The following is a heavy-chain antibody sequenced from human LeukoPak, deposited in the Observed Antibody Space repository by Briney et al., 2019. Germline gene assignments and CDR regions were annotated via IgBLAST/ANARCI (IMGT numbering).Heavy chain of an antibody. CDR1: DGSISSSGYY. CDR3: ARRSYSSSSYFDY. V-gene: IGHV4-39*02. D-gene: IGHD6-6*01. J-gene: IGHJ4*02. Sequence: SETLSLTCTVSDGSISSSGYYWGWIRQPPGEGLEWIGTIYYTGSTYYTPSFRGRVTISVDTSNNHFSLKLSSVTAADTAVYYCARRSYSSSSYFDYWGQGTLVTVSS. CDR2: IYYTGST.